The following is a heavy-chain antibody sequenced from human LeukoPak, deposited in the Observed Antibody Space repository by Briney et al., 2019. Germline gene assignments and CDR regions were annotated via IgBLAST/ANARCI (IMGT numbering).Heavy chain of an antibody. CDR1: GFTFSSYA. D-gene: IGHD6-25*01. CDR3: GRNPCGPEGYFDY. V-gene: IGHV3-23*01. CDR2: INDNGDAT. Sequence: PGGSLRLSCAASGFTFSSYAMSWVRQAPGEGLEWVSAINDNGDATWYADSVEGRFTISRDNAKNSLYLQMNSLRAEDTAVYYCGRNPCGPEGYFDYWGQGTLVTVSS. J-gene: IGHJ4*02.